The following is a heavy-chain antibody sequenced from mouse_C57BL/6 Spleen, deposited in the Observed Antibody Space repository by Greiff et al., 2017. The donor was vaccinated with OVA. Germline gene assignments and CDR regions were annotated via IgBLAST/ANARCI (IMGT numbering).Heavy chain of an antibody. CDR2: IDPEPGGT. V-gene: IGHV1-15*01. D-gene: IGHD2-4*01. CDR3: TRFLIYYDYPY. CDR1: GYTFTDYE. J-gene: IGHJ3*01. Sequence: QVQLQQSGAELVRPGASVTLSCKASGYTFTDYELHWVKQTPVHGLEWIGAIDPEPGGTASNQKFTGKAIRTADKSSSTAYMELRSLTSEDSADDYCTRFLIYYDYPYWGQGTLVTVSA.